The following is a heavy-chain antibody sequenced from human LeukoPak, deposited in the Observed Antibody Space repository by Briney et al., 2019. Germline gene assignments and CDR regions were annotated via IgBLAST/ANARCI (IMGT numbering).Heavy chain of an antibody. CDR2: IYHSGNT. J-gene: IGHJ5*02. CDR3: AGSNYDNWFDP. CDR1: GGSISSGIYY. D-gene: IGHD3-10*01. V-gene: IGHV4-39*01. Sequence: PSETLSLTCTVSGGSISSGIYYCGWIRQPPGKGLEWIGSIYHSGNTYYNPSLKSRVTLSVDTSKNQFSLKLSSVTAADTAVYYCAGSNYDNWFDPWGQGTLVSVSS.